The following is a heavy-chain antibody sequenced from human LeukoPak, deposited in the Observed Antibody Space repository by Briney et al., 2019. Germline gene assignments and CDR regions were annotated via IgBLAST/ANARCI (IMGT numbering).Heavy chain of an antibody. Sequence: GGSLRLSCAASGFTFSSYEMNWVRQAPGEGLEWVSYISSSGSTIYYADSVKGRFTISRDNAKNSLYLQMNSLRAEDTAVYYCARVEVMITFGGVIAEPNDYWGQGTLVTVSS. CDR1: GFTFSSYE. CDR3: ARVEVMITFGGVIAEPNDY. CDR2: ISSSGSTI. D-gene: IGHD3-16*02. J-gene: IGHJ4*02. V-gene: IGHV3-48*03.